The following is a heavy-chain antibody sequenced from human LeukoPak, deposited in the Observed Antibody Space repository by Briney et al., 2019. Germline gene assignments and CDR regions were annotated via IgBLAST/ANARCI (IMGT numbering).Heavy chain of an antibody. D-gene: IGHD6-19*01. V-gene: IGHV3-21*01. J-gene: IGHJ4*02. CDR2: ISSSSSYI. CDR3: ARALSGWHDIDY. CDR1: GFTFSSYS. Sequence: TGRSPRLSCAASGFTFSSYSMNWVRQAPGKGLEWVSSISSSSSYIYYADSVKGRFTISRDNAKNSLYLQMNSLRAEDTAVYYCARALSGWHDIDYWGQGTLVTVSS.